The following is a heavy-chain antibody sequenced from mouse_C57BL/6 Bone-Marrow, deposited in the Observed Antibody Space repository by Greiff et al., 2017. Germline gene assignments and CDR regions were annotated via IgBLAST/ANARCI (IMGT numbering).Heavy chain of an antibody. CDR3: ARLAWYDYDGYYYAMDY. D-gene: IGHD2-4*01. V-gene: IGHV3-8*01. CDR2: ISYSGST. CDR1: GYSITSDY. Sequence: EVKLQESGPGLAKPSQTLSLTCSVTGYSITSDYWNWIRQFPGNKLEYMGYISYSGSTYYNPSLKSRISITRDTSKNQYYLQLNSVTTEYTATYYCARLAWYDYDGYYYAMDYWGQGTSDTVSS. J-gene: IGHJ4*01.